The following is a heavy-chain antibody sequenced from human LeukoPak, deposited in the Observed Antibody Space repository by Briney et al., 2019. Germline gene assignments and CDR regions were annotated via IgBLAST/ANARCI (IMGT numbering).Heavy chain of an antibody. CDR3: ARGRSRYCSSTSCYTEDYYYYYMDV. D-gene: IGHD2-2*02. J-gene: IGHJ6*03. Sequence: SGTLSLTCAVYGGSFSGYYWSWIRQPPGKGLEWIGEINHSGSTNYNPSLQSRVTISVDTSKNQFSPKLSSVTAADAAVYYCARGRSRYCSSTSCYTEDYYYYYMDVWGKGTTVTVSS. CDR1: GGSFSGYY. CDR2: INHSGST. V-gene: IGHV4-34*01.